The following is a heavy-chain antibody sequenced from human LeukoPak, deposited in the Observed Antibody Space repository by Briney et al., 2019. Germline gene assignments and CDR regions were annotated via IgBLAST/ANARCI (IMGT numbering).Heavy chain of an antibody. J-gene: IGHJ6*02. CDR3: ARDGYDILTGKGGYYGMDV. CDR1: GYTFSSYA. Sequence: SVKVSCKASGYTFSSYAISWVRQAPGQGLEWMGGIIPIFGTANYAQKFQGRVTITADESTSTAYMELSSLRSEDTAVYYCARDGYDILTGKGGYYGMDVWGQGTTVTVSS. CDR2: IIPIFGTA. D-gene: IGHD3-9*01. V-gene: IGHV1-69*13.